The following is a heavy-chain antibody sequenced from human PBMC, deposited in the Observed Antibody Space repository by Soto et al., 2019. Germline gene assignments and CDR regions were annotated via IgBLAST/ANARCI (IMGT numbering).Heavy chain of an antibody. V-gene: IGHV1-2*02. CDR1: GYTFTGYY. Sequence: GASVKVSCKASGYTFTGYYMHWVRQAPGQGLEWMGWINPNSGGTNYAQKFQGRVTMTRDTSISTAYMEPSRLRSDDTAVYYCARIRKDYYYDSSGPAQYYYYYYGMDVWGQGTTVTVSS. CDR2: INPNSGGT. J-gene: IGHJ6*02. CDR3: ARIRKDYYYDSSGPAQYYYYYYGMDV. D-gene: IGHD3-22*01.